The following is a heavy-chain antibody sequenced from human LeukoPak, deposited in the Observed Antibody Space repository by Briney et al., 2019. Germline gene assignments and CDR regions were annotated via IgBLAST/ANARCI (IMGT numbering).Heavy chain of an antibody. CDR3: AKKDY. CDR1: GFTFSSYT. V-gene: IGHV3-23*01. CDR2: VSGSGGNI. J-gene: IGHJ4*02. Sequence: PGGSLRLSCAASGFTFSSYTMSWVRQAPGKGLEWVSGVSGSGGNIHYADSVKGRFTISRDNSKNTLYLQMNSLRAEDTALYYCAKKDYWGQGTLVTVSS.